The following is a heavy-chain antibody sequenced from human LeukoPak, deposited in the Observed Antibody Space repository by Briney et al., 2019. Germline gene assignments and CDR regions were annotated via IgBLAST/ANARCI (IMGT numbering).Heavy chain of an antibody. CDR1: GITLSNYW. D-gene: IGHD7-27*01. CDR2: IYSGGST. CDR3: ARDLNWETY. V-gene: IGHV3-66*01. J-gene: IGHJ4*02. Sequence: PGGSLRLSCAASGITLSNYWMHWVRQVPGKGLEWVSVIYSGGSTYYADSVKGRFTISRDNSKNTLYLQMNSLRAEDTAVYYCARDLNWETYWGQGTLVSVSS.